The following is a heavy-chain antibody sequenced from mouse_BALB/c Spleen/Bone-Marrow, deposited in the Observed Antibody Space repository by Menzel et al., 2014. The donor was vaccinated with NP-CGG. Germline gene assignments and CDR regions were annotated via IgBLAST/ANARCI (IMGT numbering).Heavy chain of an antibody. CDR2: ILPGGGST. V-gene: IGHV1-9*01. CDR1: GYTFSSYW. CDR3: GNYYAMYY. J-gene: IGHJ4*01. Sequence: VQLQQSGAELMKPGASVKISCKATGYTFSSYWIEWVRQRPGHGLEWIGEILPGGGSTNYDEKFKGKATFTADTSSNTAYMQLSSLTSEDSAVYYCGNYYAMYYWGQGTSATISS.